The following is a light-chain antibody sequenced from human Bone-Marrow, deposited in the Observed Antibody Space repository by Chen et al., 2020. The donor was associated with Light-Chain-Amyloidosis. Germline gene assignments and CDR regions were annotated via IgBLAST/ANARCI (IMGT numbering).Light chain of an antibody. V-gene: IGKV3-15*01. J-gene: IGKJ1*01. CDR2: DAS. Sequence: EIVMTQSPATLSASPGERATLSCRASPSVSSKLAWYQQKPGQAPRLLIYDASTRATGISARFSGSGSGTEFTLTISSLQSEDVAVYYCQQYNNWPPWTFGQGTKVEIK. CDR3: QQYNNWPPWT. CDR1: PSVSSK.